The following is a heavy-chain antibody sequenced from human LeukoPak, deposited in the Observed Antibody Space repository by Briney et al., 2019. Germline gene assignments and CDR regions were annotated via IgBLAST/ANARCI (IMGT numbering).Heavy chain of an antibody. J-gene: IGHJ5*02. CDR2: VDPEDGET. CDR3: ATVDSSGYYNWFDP. CDR1: GYTFTAYY. Sequence: ASVKISCKVSGYTFTAYYMHWVQQAPGKGLEWMGLVDPEDGETIYAEKFQGRVTITADTSTDTAYMELSSLRSEDTAVYYCATVDSSGYYNWFDPWGQGTLVTVSS. D-gene: IGHD3-22*01. V-gene: IGHV1-69-2*01.